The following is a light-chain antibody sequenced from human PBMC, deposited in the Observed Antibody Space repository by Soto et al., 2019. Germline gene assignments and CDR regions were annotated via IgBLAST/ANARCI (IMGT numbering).Light chain of an antibody. Sequence: QSALTQPASVSGSPGQSITISCTGTSSDVGGYNYVSWYQQHPGKAPKLMIYDVSNRPSGVSNRFSGSKSGNTASLTISGLQAEDVADYYCSSYTGSSTFPYVFGTGTKVTVL. CDR3: SSYTGSSTFPYV. CDR1: SSDVGGYNY. CDR2: DVS. J-gene: IGLJ1*01. V-gene: IGLV2-14*01.